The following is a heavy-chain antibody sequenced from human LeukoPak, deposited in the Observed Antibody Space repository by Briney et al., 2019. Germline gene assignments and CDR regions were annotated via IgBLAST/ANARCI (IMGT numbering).Heavy chain of an antibody. V-gene: IGHV3-21*01. CDR3: ARVHSTSDRWGLPDY. D-gene: IGHD1-26*01. Sequence: GGSLRLSCAASGFAFSSYSMNWVRQAPGKGLEWVSSISSSSSYIYYADSVKGRFTISRDNAKNSLYLQMNSLRAEDTAVYYCARVHSTSDRWGLPDYWGQGTLVTVSS. CDR2: ISSSSSYI. CDR1: GFAFSSYS. J-gene: IGHJ4*02.